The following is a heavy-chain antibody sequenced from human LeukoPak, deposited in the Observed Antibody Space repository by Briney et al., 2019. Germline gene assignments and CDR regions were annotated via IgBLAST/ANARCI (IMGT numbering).Heavy chain of an antibody. CDR2: ITSNTNYI. V-gene: IGHV3-21*01. Sequence: GGSLRLSCAASGFTFSSYSMNWVRQAPGTGLEWVSSITSNTNYIYYADSVKSRFTISRDNAKNSLYLQMNSLRAEDTAVYYCAKGAHYFGSGSFRRGHYFDSWGQGTLVTVSS. CDR3: AKGAHYFGSGSFRRGHYFDS. D-gene: IGHD3-10*01. CDR1: GFTFSSYS. J-gene: IGHJ4*02.